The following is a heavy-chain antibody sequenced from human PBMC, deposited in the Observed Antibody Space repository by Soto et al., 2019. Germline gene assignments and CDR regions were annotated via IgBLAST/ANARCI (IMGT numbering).Heavy chain of an antibody. J-gene: IGHJ5*02. CDR2: INHSGST. D-gene: IGHD2-2*01. CDR1: GGSFSGYY. CDR3: ARGTHDRKYCSSTSCLNWFDP. Sequence: SETLSLTCAVYGGSFSGYYWSWIRQPPGKGLEWIGEINHSGSTNYNPSLKSRVTISVDTSKNQFSPKLSSVTAADTAVYYCARGTHDRKYCSSTSCLNWFDPWGQGTLVTVSS. V-gene: IGHV4-34*01.